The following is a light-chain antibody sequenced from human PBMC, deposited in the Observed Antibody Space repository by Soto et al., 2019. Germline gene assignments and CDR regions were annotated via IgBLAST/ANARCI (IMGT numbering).Light chain of an antibody. CDR2: AAS. Sequence: DIQMTQSPSTLSASVGDRVTITCRASQSIDNWLAWYQQTPGKAPKFLIYAASTLQSGVPSRFSGSGSGTEFTLTISRLQSEDFAVYYCQQYYDSPITFGQGTRLEIK. CDR1: QSIDNW. J-gene: IGKJ5*01. CDR3: QQYYDSPIT. V-gene: IGKV1-5*01.